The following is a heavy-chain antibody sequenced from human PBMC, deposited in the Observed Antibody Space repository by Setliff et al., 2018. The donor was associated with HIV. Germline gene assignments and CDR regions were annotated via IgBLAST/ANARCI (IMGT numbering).Heavy chain of an antibody. CDR3: ARATTGYSSIWYRNGLTYYYYMDV. V-gene: IGHV4-34*01. CDR1: GGSFSDYS. J-gene: IGHJ6*03. D-gene: IGHD6-13*01. Sequence: PSETLSLTCAAYGGSFSDYSWTWIRQPPGRGLEWIGEINHSGSTSYNPSLKSRVSMSVDTSKNQFSLKLSSVTAADTAIFYCARATTGYSSIWYRNGLTYYYYMDVWGRGTKVTVSS. CDR2: INHSGST.